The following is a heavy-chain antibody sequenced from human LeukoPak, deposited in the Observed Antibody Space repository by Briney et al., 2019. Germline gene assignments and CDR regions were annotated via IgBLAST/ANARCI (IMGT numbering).Heavy chain of an antibody. CDR2: IYYSGST. CDR1: GGSISSSSYY. CDR3: AYSGIVVAKG. Sequence: SETLSLTCTVSGGSISSSSYYWGWIRQPPGKGLEWIGSIYYSGSTYYNPSLKSRVTISVDTSKNQFSLKLSSVTAADTAVYYCAYSGIVVAKGWGQGTMVTVSS. D-gene: IGHD2-15*01. V-gene: IGHV4-39*01. J-gene: IGHJ3*01.